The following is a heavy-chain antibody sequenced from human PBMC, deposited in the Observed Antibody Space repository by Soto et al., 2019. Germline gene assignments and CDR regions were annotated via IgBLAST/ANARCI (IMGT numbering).Heavy chain of an antibody. Sequence: QVHLVQSGAAVKKPGSSVKVSCKASGGTFNTYTISWVRQAPGQGLEWMGGFIPLFGTANYAQKFQGRVTITADESTSTAYMELSSLRSEDTAVYYCARAYYDYVWGNYRPFDYWGQGTLVTVSS. J-gene: IGHJ4*02. V-gene: IGHV1-69*12. CDR3: ARAYYDYVWGNYRPFDY. D-gene: IGHD3-16*02. CDR1: GGTFNTYT. CDR2: FIPLFGTA.